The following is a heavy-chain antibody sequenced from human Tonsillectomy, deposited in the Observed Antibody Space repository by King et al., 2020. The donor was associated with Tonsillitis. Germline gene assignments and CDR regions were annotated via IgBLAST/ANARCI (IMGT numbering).Heavy chain of an antibody. J-gene: IGHJ6*02. V-gene: IGHV5-10-1*03. Sequence: QLVQSGAEVKKPGESLRISCKGSGYSFTTYWISWVRQMPGKGLEWMGRIDPSDSYTDYNPSFQGHVTISVDKSINTAYLQWSGLKASDSATYYCARRKIERLVMVIAGYGMDVWGQGTTVIVPS. CDR2: IDPSDSYT. CDR1: GYSFTTYW. D-gene: IGHD2-15*01. CDR3: ARRKIERLVMVIAGYGMDV.